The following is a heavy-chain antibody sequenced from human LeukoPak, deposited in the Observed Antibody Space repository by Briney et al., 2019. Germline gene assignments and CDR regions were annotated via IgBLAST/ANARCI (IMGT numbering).Heavy chain of an antibody. Sequence: SETLSLTCTVSGGAISSSHYYWGWIRQPPGKGLEWIGSIYYSGSTYYNPSLKSRVTISVDTSKNQFSLKLSPATAADTAVYYCARDRQIAYWGQGTLVTVSS. V-gene: IGHV4-39*07. CDR2: IYYSGST. CDR1: GGAISSSHYY. J-gene: IGHJ4*02. CDR3: ARDRQIAY.